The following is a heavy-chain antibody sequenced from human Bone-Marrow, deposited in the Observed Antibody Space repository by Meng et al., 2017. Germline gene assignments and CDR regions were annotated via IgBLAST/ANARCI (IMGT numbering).Heavy chain of an antibody. CDR2: LSRDGSTT. Sequence: GESLKISCAASGFTFSNYWMHWVRQAPGKGLVWVSRLSRDGSTTAYAGSVKGRFTISRDNAKNTLFLQMNSLTAEDTAVYYCARDMSSSWYGYWYFDLWGRGTRVTVSS. D-gene: IGHD6-13*01. V-gene: IGHV3-74*01. CDR1: GFTFSNYW. J-gene: IGHJ2*01. CDR3: ARDMSSSWYGYWYFDL.